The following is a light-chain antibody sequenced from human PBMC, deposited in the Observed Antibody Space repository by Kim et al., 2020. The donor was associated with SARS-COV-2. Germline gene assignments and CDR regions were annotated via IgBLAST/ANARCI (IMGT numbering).Light chain of an antibody. CDR2: GAS. Sequence: ASVGERVTITCRASQTITRWLAWYRQKLGKAPELLIDGASTLRSGVPSRFSGSGSGTEFTLTINGLQPDDFAAYYCQQYNLYPLTFGGGTKVDIK. J-gene: IGKJ4*01. CDR1: QTITRW. V-gene: IGKV1-5*01. CDR3: QQYNLYPLT.